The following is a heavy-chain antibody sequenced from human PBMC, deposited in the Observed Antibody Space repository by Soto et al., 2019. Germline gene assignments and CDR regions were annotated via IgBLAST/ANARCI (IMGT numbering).Heavy chain of an antibody. CDR3: ARTSGNYYDSSGYQYYFDY. Sequence: PSETLSLTCTVSGGSISSGGYYWSWIRQHPGKGLEWIGYIYYSGSTYYNPSLKSRVTISVDTSKNQFSLKLSSVTAADTAVYYCARTSGNYYDSSGYQYYFDYWGQGTLVTVSS. V-gene: IGHV4-31*03. J-gene: IGHJ4*02. D-gene: IGHD3-22*01. CDR1: GGSISSGGYY. CDR2: IYYSGST.